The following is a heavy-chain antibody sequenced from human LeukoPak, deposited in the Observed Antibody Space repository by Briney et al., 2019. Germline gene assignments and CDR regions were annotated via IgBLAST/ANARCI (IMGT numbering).Heavy chain of an antibody. V-gene: IGHV3-66*01. Sequence: GGSLRLSCAASGFTVSSNYMSWVRPAPGKGLWWVSVIYSGGSTYYADSVKGSFTISRDNSKNTLYLQMNSLRAEDTAVYYCARDLGYSSSYGMDVWGQGTTVTVSS. CDR2: IYSGGST. J-gene: IGHJ6*02. CDR3: ARDLGYSSSYGMDV. CDR1: GFTVSSNY. D-gene: IGHD6-13*01.